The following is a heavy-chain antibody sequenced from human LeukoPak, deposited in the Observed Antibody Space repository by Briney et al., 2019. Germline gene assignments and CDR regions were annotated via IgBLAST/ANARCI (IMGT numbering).Heavy chain of an antibody. J-gene: IGHJ6*02. CDR1: VGTFSGYY. D-gene: IGHD5-12*01. CDR2: INHSGST. CDR3: ARQGRQGYSGYDSDYYYGMDV. Sequence: SETLSLTRVVYVGTFSGYYWSWIRQPPGKGLDWIGEINHSGSTNHNPSLMSRVTISLDPSKNQLSLKPTSVTSADTAVYYCARQGRQGYSGYDSDYYYGMDVWGQGTTVTASS. V-gene: IGHV4-34*01.